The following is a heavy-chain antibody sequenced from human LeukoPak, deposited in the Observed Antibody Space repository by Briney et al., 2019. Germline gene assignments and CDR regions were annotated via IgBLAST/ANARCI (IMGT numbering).Heavy chain of an antibody. CDR2: INPSGGST. CDR1: GYTFTSYY. CDR3: ARGGVRYCGGDCPFDY. Sequence: ASVKVSCKASGYTFTSYYMHWVRQAPGQGLEWMGIINPSGGSTSYAQKLQGRVTMTRDTSTSTVYMELSSLRSEDTAVYYCARGGVRYCGGDCPFDYWGQGTLVTVSS. J-gene: IGHJ4*02. D-gene: IGHD2-21*02. V-gene: IGHV1-46*01.